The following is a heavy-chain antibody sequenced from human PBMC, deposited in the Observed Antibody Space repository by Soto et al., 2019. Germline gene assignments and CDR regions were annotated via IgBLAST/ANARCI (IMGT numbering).Heavy chain of an antibody. CDR2: INPSGGST. D-gene: IGHD6-19*01. J-gene: IGHJ2*01. CDR3: ARDPSSGWYQNWYFDL. Sequence: ASVKVSCKASGYTFTSYYMHWVRQAPGQGLEWMGIINPSGGSTSYAQKFQGRVTITRDTSASTAYMELSSLRSEDTAVYYCARDPSSGWYQNWYFDLWGRGTLVTVSS. CDR1: GYTFTSYY. V-gene: IGHV1-46*01.